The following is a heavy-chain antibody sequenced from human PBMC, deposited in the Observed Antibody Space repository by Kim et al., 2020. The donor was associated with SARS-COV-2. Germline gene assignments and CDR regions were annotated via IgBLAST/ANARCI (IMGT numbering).Heavy chain of an antibody. Sequence: SETLSLTCTVSGGSVSSGSYYWSWIRQPPGKGLEWIGYIYYSGSTNYNPSLKSRVTISVDTSKNQFSLKLSSVTAADTAVYYCARGPALYYYGMDVWGQGTTVTVSS. J-gene: IGHJ6*02. CDR3: ARGPALYYYGMDV. V-gene: IGHV4-61*01. CDR2: IYYSGST. CDR1: GGSVSSGSYY.